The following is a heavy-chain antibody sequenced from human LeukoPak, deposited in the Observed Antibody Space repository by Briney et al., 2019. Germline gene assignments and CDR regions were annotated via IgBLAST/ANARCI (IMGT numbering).Heavy chain of an antibody. CDR3: ARNIQLWFDAAFDY. Sequence: ASVKVSCKPSRGTLSSYAISWVRQAPGQGLEWMGGIIPIFGTANYAQKFQGRVTITADESTSTAYMELSSLRSEDTAVYYCARNIQLWFDAAFDYWGQGTLVTVSS. J-gene: IGHJ4*02. CDR2: IIPIFGTA. V-gene: IGHV1-69*01. CDR1: RGTLSSYA. D-gene: IGHD5-18*01.